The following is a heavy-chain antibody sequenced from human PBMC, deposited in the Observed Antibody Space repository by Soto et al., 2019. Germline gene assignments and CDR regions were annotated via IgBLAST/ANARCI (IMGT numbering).Heavy chain of an antibody. CDR1: GFTGSSNY. J-gene: IGHJ6*02. V-gene: IGHV3-66*01. CDR3: ATYSGSQPRGNLYYYGMDV. CDR2: IYSGGST. D-gene: IGHD1-26*01. Sequence: GGSLRLSCAAAGFTGSSNYMSWVRQAPGKGLEWVSVIYSGGSTYYADSVKGRFTISRDNSKNTLYLQMNSLRAEDTAVYYCATYSGSQPRGNLYYYGMDVWGQGTTVTVSS.